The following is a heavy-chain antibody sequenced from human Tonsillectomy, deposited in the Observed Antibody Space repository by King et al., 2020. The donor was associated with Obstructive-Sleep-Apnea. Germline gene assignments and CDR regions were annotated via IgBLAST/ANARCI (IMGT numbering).Heavy chain of an antibody. D-gene: IGHD3-16*01. CDR1: GFSLTTSGVG. V-gene: IGHV2-5*02. CDR2: IYWDGDK. CDR3: AHGGPTPYWYFDL. J-gene: IGHJ2*01. Sequence: ITLKESGPTLVKPTQTLTLTCTFSGFSLTTSGVGVGWIRQPPGKALEWLAFIYWDGDKRYCPSLKSRLTITKDTSKNLVFLTRTNMDPVDTATYFCAHGGPTPYWYFDLWGRGTLVTVSS.